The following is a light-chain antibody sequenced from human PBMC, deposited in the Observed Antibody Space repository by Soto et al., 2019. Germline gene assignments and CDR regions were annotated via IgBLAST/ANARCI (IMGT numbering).Light chain of an antibody. J-gene: IGLJ2*01. CDR2: GVT. Sequence: QSALTQPASVSGSPGQSITISCTGTSSDVGGYNYVSWYQQHPGKAPKLMIYGVTNRLSGVSNRFSGSKSGNTASLTISGLQADDEADYYCSSYTSSTTLSVIFGGGTKLTVL. V-gene: IGLV2-14*01. CDR1: SSDVGGYNY. CDR3: SSYTSSTTLSVI.